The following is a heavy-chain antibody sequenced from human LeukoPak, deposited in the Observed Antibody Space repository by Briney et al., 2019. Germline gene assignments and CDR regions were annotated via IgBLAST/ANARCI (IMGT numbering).Heavy chain of an antibody. CDR2: IHPGDSGT. CDR1: GYSFTNYW. D-gene: IGHD5-18*01. Sequence: GESLKISCKGSGYSFTNYWIGWVRQMPGKGLEWMGIIHPGDSGTRYSPSFQGQVTMSVDESTTTAYRQWSSLRASDSAIYYCARGGSYRYGSSDYWGQGTLVTVSS. V-gene: IGHV5-51*01. CDR3: ARGGSYRYGSSDY. J-gene: IGHJ4*02.